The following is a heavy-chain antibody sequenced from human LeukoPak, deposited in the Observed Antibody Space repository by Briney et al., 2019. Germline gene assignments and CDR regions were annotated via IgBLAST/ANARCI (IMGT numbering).Heavy chain of an antibody. CDR2: INPSGDST. J-gene: IGHJ4*02. D-gene: IGHD6-13*01. Sequence: ASVKVSCKASGYTFTSYYMHWVRQAPGQGLEWMGIINPSGDSTNYAQKFQGRVTMTRDMSTSTVYMELSSLRSEDTAVYYCARGVPIAAYFDYWGQGTLVTVSS. V-gene: IGHV1-46*01. CDR1: GYTFTSYY. CDR3: ARGVPIAAYFDY.